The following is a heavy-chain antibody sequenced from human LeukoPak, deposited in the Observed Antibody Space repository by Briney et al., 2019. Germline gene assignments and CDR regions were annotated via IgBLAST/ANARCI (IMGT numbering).Heavy chain of an antibody. CDR1: GGSISSSSYY. CDR2: IYYSGST. V-gene: IGHV4-39*01. CDR3: ARRDYGDYAILRPGYNYYYMDV. J-gene: IGHJ6*03. D-gene: IGHD4-17*01. Sequence: SETLSLTCTVSGGSISSSSYYWGWIRQPPGKGLEWIGSIYYSGSTHYNPSLKSRVTISVDTSKNQFSLKLSSVTAADTAVYYCARRDYGDYAILRPGYNYYYMDVWGKGTTVTISS.